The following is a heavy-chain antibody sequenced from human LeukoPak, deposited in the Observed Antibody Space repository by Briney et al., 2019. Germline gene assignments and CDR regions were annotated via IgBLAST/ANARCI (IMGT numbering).Heavy chain of an antibody. CDR3: ARAGGHYNWNFGDAIDI. D-gene: IGHD1-20*01. J-gene: IGHJ3*02. Sequence: GGSLRLSCAASGFTFSSYAMHWVRQAPGKGLEWVAVISYDGSNEYYAGSVKGRFTISRDSSKNALYLQMNSLRAEDTAVYYCARAGGHYNWNFGDAIDIWGQGTMVTVSS. CDR2: ISYDGSNE. V-gene: IGHV3-30*04. CDR1: GFTFSSYA.